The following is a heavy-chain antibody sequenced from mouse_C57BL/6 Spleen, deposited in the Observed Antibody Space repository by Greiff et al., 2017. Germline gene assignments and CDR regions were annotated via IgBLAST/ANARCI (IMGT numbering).Heavy chain of an antibody. D-gene: IGHD1-1*01. V-gene: IGHV5-17*01. CDR2: ISSGSSTI. Sequence: EVHLVESGGGLVKPGGSLKLSCAASGFTFSDYGMHWVRQAPEKGLEWVAYISSGSSTIYYADTVKGRFTISRDNAKKTLFLQMTSLRSEDTAMYYCARKAYYYGSSPLDYWGQGTTLTVSA. J-gene: IGHJ2*01. CDR3: ARKAYYYGSSPLDY. CDR1: GFTFSDYG.